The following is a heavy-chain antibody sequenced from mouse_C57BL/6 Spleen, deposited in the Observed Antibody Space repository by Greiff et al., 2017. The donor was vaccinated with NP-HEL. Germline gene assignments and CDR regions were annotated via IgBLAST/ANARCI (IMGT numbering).Heavy chain of an antibody. CDR1: GYTFTGYW. V-gene: IGHV1-9*01. Sequence: QVQLKQSGAELMKPGASVKLSCKATGYTFTGYWIEWVKQRPGHGLEWIGEILPGSGSTNYNEKFKGKATFTADTSSNTAYMQLSSLTTEDSAIYYCARPPYYYGSSYGAMDYWGQGTSVTVSS. D-gene: IGHD1-1*01. CDR2: ILPGSGST. J-gene: IGHJ4*01. CDR3: ARPPYYYGSSYGAMDY.